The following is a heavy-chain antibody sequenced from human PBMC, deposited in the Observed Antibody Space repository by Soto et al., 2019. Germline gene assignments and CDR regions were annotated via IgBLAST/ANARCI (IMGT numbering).Heavy chain of an antibody. CDR1: GGSVSSSGNY. J-gene: IGHJ4*02. Sequence: SETLSVTCTVAGGSVSSSGNYWGWIRQPPGKGLEWIGSIYYSGSTYYNPSLKSRVTTSVDTSKNQFSLKLSSVTAADTAVYYCAKDRGYYGSSGSRPDFDYWGQGTLVTVSS. D-gene: IGHD3-22*01. V-gene: IGHV4-39*02. CDR3: AKDRGYYGSSGSRPDFDY. CDR2: IYYSGST.